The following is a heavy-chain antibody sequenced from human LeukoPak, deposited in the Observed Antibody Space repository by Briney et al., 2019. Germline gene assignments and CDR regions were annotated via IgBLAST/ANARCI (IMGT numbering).Heavy chain of an antibody. V-gene: IGHV3-23*01. D-gene: IGHD6-13*01. Sequence: GGSLRLSCAASRFTFSSYAMSWVRQAPGKGLEWVSVIGGSNGITFYVGSVKGRFTISRDNSKNTLYLQMNSLRAEDTAVYYCARDPEGIAAAGFDYWGQGTLVTVSS. CDR2: IGGSNGIT. CDR3: ARDPEGIAAAGFDY. J-gene: IGHJ4*02. CDR1: RFTFSSYA.